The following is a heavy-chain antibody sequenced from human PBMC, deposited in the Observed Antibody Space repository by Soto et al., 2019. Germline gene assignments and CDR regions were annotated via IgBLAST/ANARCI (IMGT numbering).Heavy chain of an antibody. Sequence: GESLKISCVASGFTFSNYAMHWVRQATGKGLEWVAVISYDGSNKYYADSVKGRFTISRDNSKNTLYLQRNRRSAEDTAVYYGAKARGGIVLMVYAFSSGMDIWGQGTTVTISS. D-gene: IGHD2-8*01. CDR1: GFTFSNYA. CDR3: AKARGGIVLMVYAFSSGMDI. V-gene: IGHV3-30-3*01. J-gene: IGHJ6*02. CDR2: ISYDGSNK.